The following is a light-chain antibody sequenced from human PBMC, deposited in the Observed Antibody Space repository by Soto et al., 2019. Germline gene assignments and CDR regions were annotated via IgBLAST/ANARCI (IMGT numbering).Light chain of an antibody. Sequence: EIGLTQAPGTLSLSPGGRATLSCRASQSLSSTYLAWYQQHPGQAPRLLISGASIRATGIPDRFSDSGYGTDFTLTISRLEPEDFAVYYCKQYDISWTFGQGTTVEIK. V-gene: IGKV3-20*01. CDR1: QSLSSTY. CDR2: GAS. J-gene: IGKJ1*01. CDR3: KQYDISWT.